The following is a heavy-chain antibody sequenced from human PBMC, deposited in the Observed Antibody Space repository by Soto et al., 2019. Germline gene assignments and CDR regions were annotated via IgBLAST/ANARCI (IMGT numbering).Heavy chain of an antibody. D-gene: IGHD2-2*01. CDR3: ARHSCCSSTSCYSYYYYGMDV. V-gene: IGHV5-51*01. Sequence: GESLKISCKGSGYSFTSYWIGWVRQMPGKGLEWMGIIYPGDSDTRYSPSFQGQVTISADKSISTAYLQWSSLKASDTAMYYCARHSCCSSTSCYSYYYYGMDVCGEGTTVTVSS. J-gene: IGHJ6*04. CDR2: IYPGDSDT. CDR1: GYSFTSYW.